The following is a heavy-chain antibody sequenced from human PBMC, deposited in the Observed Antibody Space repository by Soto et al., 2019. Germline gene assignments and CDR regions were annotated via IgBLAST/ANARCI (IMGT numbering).Heavy chain of an antibody. CDR2: ISKSSTTI. V-gene: IGHV3-48*02. CDR1: GFNLSTYS. CDR3: ARDPPNFYYYGMDV. J-gene: IGHJ6*02. Sequence: GGPLRLSCIASGFNLSTYSMTWVHQAPGKGLESLSYISKSSTTINYSDSVKGSFTTSKDNAKNSVYLEMSSLREEDSAVYYCARDPPNFYYYGMDVWGQGTTVTVSS.